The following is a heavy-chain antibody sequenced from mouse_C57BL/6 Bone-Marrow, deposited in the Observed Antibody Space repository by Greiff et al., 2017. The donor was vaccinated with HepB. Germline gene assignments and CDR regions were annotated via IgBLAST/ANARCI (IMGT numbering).Heavy chain of an antibody. D-gene: IGHD1-1*01. Sequence: EVNVVESEGGLVQPGSSMKLSCTASGFTFSDYYMAWVRQVPEKGLEWVANINYDGSSTYYLDSLKSRFIISRDNAKNILYLQMSSLKSEDTATYYCARENYYGSSYDWYFDVWGTGTTVTVSS. CDR1: GFTFSDYY. CDR2: INYDGSST. CDR3: ARENYYGSSYDWYFDV. J-gene: IGHJ1*03. V-gene: IGHV5-16*01.